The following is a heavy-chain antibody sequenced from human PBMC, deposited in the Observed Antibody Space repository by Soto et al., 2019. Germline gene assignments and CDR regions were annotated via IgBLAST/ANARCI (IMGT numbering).Heavy chain of an antibody. D-gene: IGHD5-12*01. J-gene: IGHJ1*01. Sequence: QVRLVQSGAEVKKPGASVKVSCKASGYTFTRYGLTWVRQAPGQGLQWMGWISPYNGTTDSAQKLQGRVTMTTDTSTSTAYMELRSLRSDDTAVYYCARGGEYLQDWGQGTLVTVSS. CDR3: ARGGEYLQD. CDR2: ISPYNGTT. V-gene: IGHV1-18*01. CDR1: GYTFTRYG.